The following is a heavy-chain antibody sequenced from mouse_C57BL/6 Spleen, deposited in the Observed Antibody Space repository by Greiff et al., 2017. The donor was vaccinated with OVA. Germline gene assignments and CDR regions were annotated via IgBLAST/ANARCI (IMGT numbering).Heavy chain of an antibody. V-gene: IGHV14-2*01. CDR2: IDPEDGET. CDR3: ARWPSINTVVD. CDR1: GFNITDYY. J-gene: IGHJ2*01. D-gene: IGHD1-1*01. Sequence: VQLQQSGAELVKPGASVKLSCTASGFNITDYYMHWVKQRTEQGLEWIGRIDPEDGETKYAPQFQGKATITADTSSNTAYLQLSSLTSEDTADYYCARWPSINTVVDWGKGTTLTVSS.